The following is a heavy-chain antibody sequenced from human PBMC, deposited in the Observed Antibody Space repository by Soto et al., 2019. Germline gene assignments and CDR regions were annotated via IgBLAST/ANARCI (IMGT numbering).Heavy chain of an antibody. J-gene: IGHJ4*02. CDR2: ISYDGTKT. D-gene: IGHD3-10*01. Sequence: QVQLVESGGGVVQPGRSLRVSCAASGFTFSIYAMHWVRQAPGTGLEWVAVISYDGTKTYYADSVKGRFTISRDNSKNTVYLQMNSLRDEDTAVYYCAKGRGPRRLWLIDPFDYWGQGTLVTVS. V-gene: IGHV3-30*18. CDR3: AKGRGPRRLWLIDPFDY. CDR1: GFTFSIYA.